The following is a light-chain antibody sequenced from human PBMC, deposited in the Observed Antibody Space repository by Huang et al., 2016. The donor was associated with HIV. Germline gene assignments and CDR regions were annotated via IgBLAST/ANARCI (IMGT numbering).Light chain of an antibody. J-gene: IGKJ3*01. CDR1: QSVRSN. CDR3: QQYDNWPPFT. Sequence: EIVMTQSPGTLSVSPGERATLSCRASQSVRSNLAWYQQKPGQAPRLLNYDASTKATGVPARFSGSGSGTQFTLSISSLQSEDFAVYYCQQYDNWPPFTFGPGTKVAIK. V-gene: IGKV3-15*01. CDR2: DAS.